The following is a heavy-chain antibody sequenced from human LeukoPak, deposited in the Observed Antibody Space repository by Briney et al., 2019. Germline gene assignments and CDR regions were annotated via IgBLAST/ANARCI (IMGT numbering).Heavy chain of an antibody. Sequence: PGGSLRLSCTASGFTFGDYAMSWFRQAPGKGLEWLGFIRSKAYGGTTEYAASVKGRFTISRDDSKSIAYLPMNRLKTADTAVYYCTRDSSYYYDSSGSDYFAYWGQGTLVTVSS. CDR3: TRDSSYYYDSSGSDYFAY. D-gene: IGHD3-22*01. CDR1: GFTFGDYA. CDR2: IRSKAYGGTT. J-gene: IGHJ4*02. V-gene: IGHV3-49*03.